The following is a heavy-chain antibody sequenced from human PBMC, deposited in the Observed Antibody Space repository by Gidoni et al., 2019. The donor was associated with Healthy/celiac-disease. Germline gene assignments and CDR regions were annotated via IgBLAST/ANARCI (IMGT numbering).Heavy chain of an antibody. Sequence: QVQLQESGPGLVKPSETLSLTCTVSGGSISSYYWSWIRQPPGKGLEWIGYIYYSGSTNYNPSLKSRVTISVDTSKDQFSLKLSSVTAADTAVYYCARAGPSPLYISYYYYYGMDVWGQGTTVTVSS. J-gene: IGHJ6*02. V-gene: IGHV4-59*01. CDR1: GGSISSYY. CDR3: ARAGPSPLYISYYYYYGMDV. D-gene: IGHD3-10*01. CDR2: IYYSGST.